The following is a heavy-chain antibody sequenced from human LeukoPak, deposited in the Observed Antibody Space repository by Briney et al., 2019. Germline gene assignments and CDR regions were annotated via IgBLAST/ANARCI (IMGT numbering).Heavy chain of an antibody. CDR3: ARLSSSPSYFDY. V-gene: IGHV4-30-2*03. CDR1: GGSISSGGYS. Sequence: SETLSLTCAVSGGSISSGGYSWSWIRQPPGKGLEWIGYIYHSGSTYYNPSLKSRVTISVDTSKNQFSLKLSSVTAADTAVYYCARLSSSPSYFDYWGQGTLVTVSS. CDR2: IYHSGST. J-gene: IGHJ4*02. D-gene: IGHD6-6*01.